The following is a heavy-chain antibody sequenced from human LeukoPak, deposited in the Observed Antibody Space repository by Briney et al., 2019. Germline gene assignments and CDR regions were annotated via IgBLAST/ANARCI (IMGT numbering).Heavy chain of an antibody. CDR2: ISAYNGNT. J-gene: IGHJ4*02. D-gene: IGHD6-13*01. Sequence: GASVKVSCKASGYTFTSFGISWVRQAPGQGLEWMGWISAYNGNTNYAQELQGRVTMTTDTSTSTAYMELRSLRSDDTAVYYCARDLGTDQQLIFFDYWGQGTLVTVSS. CDR3: ARDLGTDQQLIFFDY. V-gene: IGHV1-18*04. CDR1: GYTFTSFG.